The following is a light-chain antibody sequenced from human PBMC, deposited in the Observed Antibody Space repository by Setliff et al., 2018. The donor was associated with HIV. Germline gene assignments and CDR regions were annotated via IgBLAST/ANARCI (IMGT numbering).Light chain of an antibody. CDR1: SSDVGGYNY. V-gene: IGLV2-14*01. CDR2: QVS. J-gene: IGLJ1*01. Sequence: QSVLTQPASVSGSPGQSITISCTGTSSDVGGYNYASWYQQHPGKAPKVIIYQVSNRPSGISDRFSGSKSGNTASLTISGLQAEDEADYYCNSYASTSSFVFGTGTKVTVL. CDR3: NSYASTSSFV.